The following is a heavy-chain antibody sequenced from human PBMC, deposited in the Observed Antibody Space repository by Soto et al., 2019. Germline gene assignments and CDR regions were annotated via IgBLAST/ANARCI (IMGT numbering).Heavy chain of an antibody. J-gene: IGHJ5*02. D-gene: IGHD6-19*01. Sequence: TLSLTCSVSGYFIGAGGYYWSCIPHHPGKGFDWFVSFNSSGRINYNPSIRSRVSISGDMSTNQFSMSLPSVTAADTARYYCARMYSSGSGWFHPWGQGTLVTVSS. CDR3: ARMYSSGSGWFHP. CDR1: GYFIGAGGYY. V-gene: IGHV4-31*02. CDR2: FNSSGRI.